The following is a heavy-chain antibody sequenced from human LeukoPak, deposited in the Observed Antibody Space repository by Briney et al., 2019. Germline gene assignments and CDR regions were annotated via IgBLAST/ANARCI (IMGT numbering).Heavy chain of an antibody. Sequence: GGSLRLSCATSGFTFSDYFMTWVRQAPGKGLEWVADIKADGSEKYYVDSVKGRFSILRDDAKNSLYLQMNSLRVEDTAVYYCAKDRRAGSYDYWGQGTLVTVSS. CDR3: AKDRRAGSYDY. D-gene: IGHD3-10*01. J-gene: IGHJ4*02. V-gene: IGHV3-7*01. CDR2: IKADGSEK. CDR1: GFTFSDYF.